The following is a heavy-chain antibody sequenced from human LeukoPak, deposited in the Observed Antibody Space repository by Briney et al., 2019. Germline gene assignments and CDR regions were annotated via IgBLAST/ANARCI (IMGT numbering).Heavy chain of an antibody. V-gene: IGHV5-51*01. J-gene: IGHJ4*02. Sequence: GESLKISCKGSGYIFTNYWIAWVRQLPGKGLEWMGIIYPGDSDTRYSPSSQGQVTISADKSISTAYLQWSSLKASDTAMYYCARRPPPDYGSGSVNYYFDYWGQGTLVTVSS. CDR1: GYIFTNYW. CDR3: ARRPPPDYGSGSVNYYFDY. CDR2: IYPGDSDT. D-gene: IGHD3-10*01.